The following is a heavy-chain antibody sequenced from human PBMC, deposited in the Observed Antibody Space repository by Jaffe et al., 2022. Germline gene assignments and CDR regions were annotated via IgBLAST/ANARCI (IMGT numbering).Heavy chain of an antibody. J-gene: IGHJ6*03. D-gene: IGHD6-19*01. CDR3: ASRYSSGWYDLYYYYYYMDV. Sequence: EVQLVESGGGLVQPGGSLRLSCAASGFTFSSYWMSWVRQAPGKGLEWVANIKQDGSEKYYVDSVKGRFTISRDNAKNSLYLQMNSLRAEDTAVYYCASRYSSGWYDLYYYYYYMDVWGKGTTVTVSS. CDR1: GFTFSSYW. V-gene: IGHV3-7*01. CDR2: IKQDGSEK.